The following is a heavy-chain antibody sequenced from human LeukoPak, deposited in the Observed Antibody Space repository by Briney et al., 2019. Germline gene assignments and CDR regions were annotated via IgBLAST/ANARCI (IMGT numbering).Heavy chain of an antibody. CDR2: ISPSSTYI. J-gene: IGHJ6*03. V-gene: IGHV3-21*01. CDR3: ARDRHTAMVHYYYYMDV. D-gene: IGHD5-18*01. Sequence: GGSLRLSCAGSGFTFSNYSMNWVRQAPGKGLEWVSSISPSSTYIYYADSLKGRLTISRDNAKNSLYLQMNSLRAEDTAVYYCARDRHTAMVHYYYYMDVWGKGTTVTVS. CDR1: GFTFSNYS.